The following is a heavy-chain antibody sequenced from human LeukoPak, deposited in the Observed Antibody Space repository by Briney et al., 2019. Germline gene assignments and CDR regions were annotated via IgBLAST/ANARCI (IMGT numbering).Heavy chain of an antibody. J-gene: IGHJ4*02. CDR1: GFTLTCCW. Sequence: PGGSLRLSRAASGFTLTCCWMSWVRQTPGKGLEWVASIKQDGGEKFYADSVKGRLTISRDNAKNSLYLQMNSLRAEDTAVYYCARVPGVTRYFDPWGQGILVTVSS. V-gene: IGHV3-7*01. D-gene: IGHD4-23*01. CDR3: ARVPGVTRYFDP. CDR2: IKQDGGEK.